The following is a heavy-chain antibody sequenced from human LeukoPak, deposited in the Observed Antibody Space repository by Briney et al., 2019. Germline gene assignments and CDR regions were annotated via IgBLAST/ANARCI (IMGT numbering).Heavy chain of an antibody. CDR1: GFTFSSYG. D-gene: IGHD3-9*01. CDR3: AKGHDILTGYSYYYGMDV. Sequence: HPGGSLRLSCAASGFTFSSYGMHWVRQAPGKGLEWVAVISYDGSNKYYADSVKGRFTISRDNSKNTLYLQMNSLRAEDTAVYYCAKGHDILTGYSYYYGMDVWGQGTTVTVSS. CDR2: ISYDGSNK. V-gene: IGHV3-30*18. J-gene: IGHJ6*02.